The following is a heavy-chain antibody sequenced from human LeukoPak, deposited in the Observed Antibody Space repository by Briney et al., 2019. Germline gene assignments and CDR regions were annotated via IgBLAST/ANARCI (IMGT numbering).Heavy chain of an antibody. Sequence: GASVKVSCKASGYIFTGYGLNWVRQATGQGLEWMGWMDPKSGKTVYAQKFLGRVTMTRNASITTAYMELSSLRSEDTAVYYCARGLGYCYGSSCSHYEVWGQGTLVTVSS. CDR2: MDPKSGKT. CDR3: ARGLGYCYGSSCSHYEV. V-gene: IGHV1-8*01. D-gene: IGHD2-15*01. CDR1: GYIFTGYG. J-gene: IGHJ4*02.